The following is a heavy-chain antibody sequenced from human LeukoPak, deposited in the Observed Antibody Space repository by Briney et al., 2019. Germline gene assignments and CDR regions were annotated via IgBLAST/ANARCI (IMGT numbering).Heavy chain of an antibody. CDR2: IYYSGST. Sequence: SETLSLTCTVSGSSIRGYYWSWIRQPPGKGLEWIGYIYYSGSTNYNPSLKSRVSISVDTSKNQFSLKLSSVTAADTAVYYCARTGSTVTMLYPFDHWGQGTLVTVSS. CDR1: GSSIRGYY. D-gene: IGHD4-17*01. J-gene: IGHJ4*02. V-gene: IGHV4-59*01. CDR3: ARTGSTVTMLYPFDH.